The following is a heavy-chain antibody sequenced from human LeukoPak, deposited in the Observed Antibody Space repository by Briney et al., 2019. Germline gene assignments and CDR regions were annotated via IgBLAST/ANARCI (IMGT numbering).Heavy chain of an antibody. J-gene: IGHJ4*02. CDR3: ASFLAHRSNDY. D-gene: IGHD2/OR15-2a*01. V-gene: IGHV4-59*01. CDR1: GVSISSYY. Sequence: PSETLSLTCSVSGVSISSYYWSWIRQPPGKGLEWIGYVHYTGTTNYNASLKSRVTISLDTSKNQFSLKLSSVTAADTAVYYCASFLAHRSNDYWGQGTLVTVSS. CDR2: VHYTGTT.